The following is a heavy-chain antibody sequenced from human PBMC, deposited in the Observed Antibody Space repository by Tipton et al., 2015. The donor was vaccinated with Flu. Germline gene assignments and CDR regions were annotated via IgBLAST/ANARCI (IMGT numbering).Heavy chain of an antibody. J-gene: IGHJ6*02. V-gene: IGHV4-4*07. CDR1: GGSISSYY. CDR3: ARDQVVVVPAAIHYYYYYGMDV. Sequence: TLSLTCTVSGGSISSYYWSWIRQLAGKGLEWIGRIYTSGSTNYNPSLKSRVTMSVDTSKNQFSLKLSSVTAADTAVYYCARDQVVVVPAAIHYYYYYGMDVWGQGTTVTVSS. D-gene: IGHD2-2*02. CDR2: IYTSGST.